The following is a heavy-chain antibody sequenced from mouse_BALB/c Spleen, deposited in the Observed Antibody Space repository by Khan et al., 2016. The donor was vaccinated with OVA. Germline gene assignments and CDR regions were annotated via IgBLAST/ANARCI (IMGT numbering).Heavy chain of an antibody. D-gene: IGHD1-2*01. V-gene: IGHV1-77*01. CDR3: ARSNYFDYTFAY. CDR1: GYTFTDYY. Sequence: QVQLKQSGAELARPGASVKLSCKASGYTFTDYYINWVKQRPGQGLEWIGEISPGSGDTYYNEKFKGKAPLTADKSSTTVYMKLSSLTSEASAVYFCARSNYFDYTFAYWGQGTLVTVSA. CDR2: ISPGSGDT. J-gene: IGHJ3*01.